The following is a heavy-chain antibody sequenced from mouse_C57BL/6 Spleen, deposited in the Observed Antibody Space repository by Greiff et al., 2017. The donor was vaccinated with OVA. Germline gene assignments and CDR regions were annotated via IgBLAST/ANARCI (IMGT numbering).Heavy chain of an antibody. CDR2: IDPSDSET. CDR3: ARSYVEFAMDY. D-gene: IGHD1-1*01. CDR1: GYTFTSYW. Sequence: QVQLQQPGAELVRPGSSVKLSCKASGYTFTSYWMHWVKQRPIQGLEWIGNIDPSDSETHYNQKFKDKATLTVDKSSSTAYMQLSSLTSEDSAVYYCARSYVEFAMDYWGQGTSVTVSS. J-gene: IGHJ4*01. V-gene: IGHV1-52*01.